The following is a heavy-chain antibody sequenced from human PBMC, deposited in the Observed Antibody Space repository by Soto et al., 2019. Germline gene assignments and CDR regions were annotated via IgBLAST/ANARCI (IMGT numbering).Heavy chain of an antibody. D-gene: IGHD6-19*01. V-gene: IGHV4-4*02. CDR2: VFHTGTT. CDR1: GDSVSSPYY. J-gene: IGHJ4*02. Sequence: QVQLQESGPGLVKPSGTLSLTCGVSGDSVSSPYYWCWVRQPPGKGLEWIGEVFHTGTTSYNPSLSXXVTISMDKSNNQFSVDLRSVTAADTAVYYCARSAGWYAVHSWGPGTLVIVSS. CDR3: ARSAGWYAVHS.